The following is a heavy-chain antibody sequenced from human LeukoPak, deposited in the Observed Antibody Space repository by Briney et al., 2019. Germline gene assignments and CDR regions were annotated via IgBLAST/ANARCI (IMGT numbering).Heavy chain of an antibody. CDR2: INSSSSYT. Sequence: PGGSLRLSCAASGFTFTDYYMSWIRQAPGKGLEGVSYINSSSSYTNYADSVKGRFTISRDNAKKSLYLQMNSLSAEDTAVYYCARDPVGAIGYGMDVWGQGTTATVSS. CDR3: ARDPVGAIGYGMDV. CDR1: GFTFTDYY. D-gene: IGHD1-26*01. V-gene: IGHV3-11*06. J-gene: IGHJ6*02.